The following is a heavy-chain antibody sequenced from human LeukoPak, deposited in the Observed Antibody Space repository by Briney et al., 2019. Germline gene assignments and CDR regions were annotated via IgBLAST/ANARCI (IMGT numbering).Heavy chain of an antibody. CDR1: GFTFSNFG. J-gene: IGHJ4*02. V-gene: IGHV3-30*03. Sequence: GRSLRLSCAASGFTFSNFGMHWVRQAPGKGLEWVAVISYDGKNEYYTDSVKGRFTISRDNSKNTLYLQMNSLRAEDTAVYYCATSTVWFGESNFDYWGQGTLVTVSS. CDR2: ISYDGKNE. CDR3: ATSTVWFGESNFDY. D-gene: IGHD3-10*01.